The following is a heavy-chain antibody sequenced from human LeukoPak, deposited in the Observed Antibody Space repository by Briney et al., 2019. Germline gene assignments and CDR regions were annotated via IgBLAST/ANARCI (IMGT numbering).Heavy chain of an antibody. Sequence: EASVKVSCKASGGTFSSYAISWVRQAPGQGLEWMGRIIPILGIANYAQKFQGRVTITADKSTSTAYMELSSLRSEDTAVYYCAREEVYDSSGYLDYWGQGTLVTVSS. J-gene: IGHJ4*02. CDR3: AREEVYDSSGYLDY. CDR1: GGTFSSYA. D-gene: IGHD3-22*01. CDR2: IIPILGIA. V-gene: IGHV1-69*04.